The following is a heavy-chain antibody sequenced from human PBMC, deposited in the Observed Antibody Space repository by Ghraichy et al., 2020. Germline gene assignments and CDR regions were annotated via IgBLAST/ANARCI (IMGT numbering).Heavy chain of an antibody. CDR3: AREGEMTTVTTGFDY. CDR2: IKEDGSDK. D-gene: IGHD4-11*01. J-gene: IGHJ4*02. CDR1: GFTFTNYY. Sequence: SCAASGFTFTNYYMTWVRQAPGKGLEWVANIKEDGSDKFYLDSVKGRFTISRDNAKNSLYLQMNSLRAEDTAVYYCAREGEMTTVTTGFDYWGQGTLVTVSS. V-gene: IGHV3-7*03.